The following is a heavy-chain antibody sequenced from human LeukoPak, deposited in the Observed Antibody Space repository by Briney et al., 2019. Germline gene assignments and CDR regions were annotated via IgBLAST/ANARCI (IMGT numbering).Heavy chain of an antibody. J-gene: IGHJ4*02. D-gene: IGHD6-6*01. CDR1: GGTFSSYA. V-gene: IGHV1-69*13. Sequence: ASVKVSCKASGGTFSSYAISWVRQAPGQGLEWMGGIIPIFGTANYAQKFQGRVTITADESTSTAYMELSSLRSEDTAVYYCARDPSYSSSSGDYWGQGTLVTVSS. CDR3: ARDPSYSSSSGDY. CDR2: IIPIFGTA.